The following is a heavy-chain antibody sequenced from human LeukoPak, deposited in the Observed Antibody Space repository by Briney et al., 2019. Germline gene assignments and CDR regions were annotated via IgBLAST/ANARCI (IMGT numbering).Heavy chain of an antibody. CDR3: ARDRAGLRYFDWLF. CDR2: IYYNGIT. J-gene: IGHJ4*02. Sequence: SETLSLTCTVSGGSISSGGYYWSWIRQSPGKGLEWIGYIYYNGITNYNPSLKSRVTISVDTSKNQFSLKLSSVTAADTALYYCARDRAGLRYFDWLFWGQGTLVTVSS. V-gene: IGHV4-61*08. D-gene: IGHD3-9*01. CDR1: GGSISSGGYY.